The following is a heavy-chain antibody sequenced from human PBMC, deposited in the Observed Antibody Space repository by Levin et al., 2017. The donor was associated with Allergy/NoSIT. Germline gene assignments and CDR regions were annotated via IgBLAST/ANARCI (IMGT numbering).Heavy chain of an antibody. CDR3: ARGGCSSTSCLDN. D-gene: IGHD2-2*01. J-gene: IGHJ4*02. Sequence: GESLKISCTASGFTFSNYWMHWVRQAPGKGLVWVSHINSDGSNTNYADSVKGRFTISRDNAKNTLYLQMNSLRDEDTAVYYCARGGCSSTSCLDNWGQGTLVTVSP. CDR2: INSDGSNT. V-gene: IGHV3-74*01. CDR1: GFTFSNYW.